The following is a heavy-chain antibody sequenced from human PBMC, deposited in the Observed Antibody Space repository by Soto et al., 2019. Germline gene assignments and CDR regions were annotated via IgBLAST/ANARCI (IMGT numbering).Heavy chain of an antibody. CDR1: GYTFTSYG. J-gene: IGHJ6*03. CDR2: ISAYNGNT. D-gene: IGHD2-2*01. Sequence: ASVKVSCKASGYTFTSYGISWVRQAPGQGLEWMGWISAYNGNTNYAQKLQGRVTMTTDTSTSTAYMELRSLRSDDTAVYYCARWGHCSSTSGQYYYYYYMHARGKGTTVTVYS. CDR3: ARWGHCSSTSGQYYYYYYMHA. V-gene: IGHV1-18*01.